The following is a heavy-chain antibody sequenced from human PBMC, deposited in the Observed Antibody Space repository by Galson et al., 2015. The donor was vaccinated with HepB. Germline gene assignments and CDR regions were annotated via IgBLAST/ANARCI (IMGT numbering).Heavy chain of an antibody. D-gene: IGHD5/OR15-5a*01. CDR3: AREKVSNYDGMDV. J-gene: IGHJ6*02. CDR2: IYYNGNT. V-gene: IGHV4-59*01. Sequence: ETLSLTCTVSGDSMSPYYWSWIRQPPGKGLEWIGCIYYNGNTYYNPSLKSRVTVSIDMPKNQFSLKLSSVTAADTAVYYCAREKVSNYDGMDVWGQGTTVTVSS. CDR1: GDSMSPYY.